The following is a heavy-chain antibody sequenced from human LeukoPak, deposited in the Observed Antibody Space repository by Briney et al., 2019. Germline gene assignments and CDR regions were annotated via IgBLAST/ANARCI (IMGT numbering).Heavy chain of an antibody. CDR3: ARGVSASDN. CDR1: GGSISGHY. Sequence: PSETLSLTCAVSGGSISGHYWSWVRQPPGKGLEWIGYIYYSGTTNYSPSLKSRATISLDTSKNQFSLKLTSVTAADTAVYYCARGVSASDNWGQGALVTVSS. J-gene: IGHJ4*02. CDR2: IYYSGTT. D-gene: IGHD1-26*01. V-gene: IGHV4-59*11.